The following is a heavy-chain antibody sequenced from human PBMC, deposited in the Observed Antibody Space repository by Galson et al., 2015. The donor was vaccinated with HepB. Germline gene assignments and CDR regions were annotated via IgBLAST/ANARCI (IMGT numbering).Heavy chain of an antibody. V-gene: IGHV1-2*04. J-gene: IGHJ6*02. D-gene: IGHD5-18*01. CDR3: ARELGGGYSYGGSYGMDV. CDR2: INPNSGGT. CDR1: GYTFTGYY. Sequence: SVKVSCKASGYTFTGYYMHWVRQAPGQGLEWMGWINPNSGGTNYAQKFQGWVTMTRDTSISTAYMELSRLRSDDTAVYYCARELGGGYSYGGSYGMDVWGQGTTVTVSS.